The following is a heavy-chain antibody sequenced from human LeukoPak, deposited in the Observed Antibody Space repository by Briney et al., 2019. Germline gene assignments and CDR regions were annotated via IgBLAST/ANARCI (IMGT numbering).Heavy chain of an antibody. J-gene: IGHJ4*02. CDR2: XXANSGHT. CDR3: ARALGTEQWLVRSVFDY. Sequence: LEXXXXXXANSGHTYYSQRFQGRVTMTRDTSISTAYMELSRLRSDDTAVYYCARALGTEQWLVRSVFDYWGQGTLVTVSS. D-gene: IGHD6-19*01. V-gene: IGHV1-2*02.